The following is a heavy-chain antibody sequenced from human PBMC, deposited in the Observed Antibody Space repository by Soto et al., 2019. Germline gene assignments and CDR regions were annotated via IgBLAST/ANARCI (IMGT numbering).Heavy chain of an antibody. J-gene: IGHJ4*02. CDR2: IKSKDDGGTI. CDR3: NTIVHYWSRSSRSSDEY. V-gene: IGHV3-15*01. Sequence: EVQLVESGGGSVKPGESLRLSCAASGFTFSHAWMTWVRQVPGKGLEWVGRIKSKDDGGTIEYAAPVKGSFTISRDDSRNTLFLQLNSPKTEDTAVYYCNTIVHYWSRSSRSSDEYWGRGTLVTVSS. D-gene: IGHD6-6*01. CDR1: GFTFSHAW.